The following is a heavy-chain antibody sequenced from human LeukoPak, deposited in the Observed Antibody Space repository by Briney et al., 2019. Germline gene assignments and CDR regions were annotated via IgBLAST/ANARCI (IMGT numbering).Heavy chain of an antibody. CDR2: ISGSGGST. D-gene: IGHD3-3*01. CDR3: ARGPLPLYYDFWSGSHFDY. V-gene: IGHV3-23*01. CDR1: GFTFSSYA. Sequence: PGGSLRLSCAASGFTFSSYAMSWVRQAPGKGLEWVSAISGSGGSTYYADSVKGRFTISRDNSKNTLYLQMNSLRAEDTAVYYCARGPLPLYYDFWSGSHFDYWGQGNLVTVSS. J-gene: IGHJ4*02.